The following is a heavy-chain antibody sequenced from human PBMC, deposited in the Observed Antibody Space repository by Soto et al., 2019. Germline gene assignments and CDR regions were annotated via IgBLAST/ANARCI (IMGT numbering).Heavy chain of an antibody. CDR3: ASLTTVTPSGGYMDV. Sequence: GGSLRLSCAASGFPFSSYSMNWVRQAPGKGLEWVSYISSSSSTIYYADSVRGRFTISRDNAKNSLYLQMNSLRAEDTAVYYCASLTTVTPSGGYMDVWGKGTTVTVSS. D-gene: IGHD4-17*01. V-gene: IGHV3-48*01. CDR2: ISSSSSTI. J-gene: IGHJ6*03. CDR1: GFPFSSYS.